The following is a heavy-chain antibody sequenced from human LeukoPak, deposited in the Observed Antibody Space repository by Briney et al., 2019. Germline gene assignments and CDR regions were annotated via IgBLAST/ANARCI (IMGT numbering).Heavy chain of an antibody. J-gene: IGHJ3*02. CDR1: GFTFSTYA. CDR2: VSTSGRST. Sequence: PGGSLRLSCAASGFTFSTYAMSWVRQAPGKGLEWVSTVSTSGRSTYYADSVKGRFTISRDNSKNTLSLQMNSLRAEDTAVYYCAKGLNGYCSGSYSHLDAFDIWGQGTLVTVSS. CDR3: AKGLNGYCSGSYSHLDAFDI. D-gene: IGHD3-10*01. V-gene: IGHV3-23*01.